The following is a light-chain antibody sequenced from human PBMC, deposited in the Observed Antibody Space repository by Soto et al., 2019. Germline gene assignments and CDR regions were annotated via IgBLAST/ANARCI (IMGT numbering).Light chain of an antibody. CDR2: EVT. Sequence: QSALTQPPSASGSPGQSVTISCTGTSSDVGGYNYVSWYQQHPGKPPKLLICEVTKRPSGVPDRFSGSRSGNTASLTVSGLRAEDEADYYCSSYAGSNNYVFGTGTKLTVL. CDR3: SSYAGSNNYV. V-gene: IGLV2-8*01. J-gene: IGLJ1*01. CDR1: SSDVGGYNY.